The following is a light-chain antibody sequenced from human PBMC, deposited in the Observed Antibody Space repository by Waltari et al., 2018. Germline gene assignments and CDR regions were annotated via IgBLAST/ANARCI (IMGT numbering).Light chain of an antibody. Sequence: SYVLTQAPSVSVSPGQSARITCGGSNIGSQSVHWHQQKPGQAPVLVLYDDTDRPSGIPERFSGSNSGNTATLIISRVEAGDEADYYCQVWDSSSDHVVFGGGTKLTVL. J-gene: IGLJ2*01. CDR3: QVWDSSSDHVV. V-gene: IGLV3-21*02. CDR2: DDT. CDR1: NIGSQS.